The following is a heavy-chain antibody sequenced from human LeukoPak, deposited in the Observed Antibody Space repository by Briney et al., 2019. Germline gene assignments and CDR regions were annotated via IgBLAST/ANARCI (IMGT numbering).Heavy chain of an antibody. CDR1: GFTFSSYG. J-gene: IGHJ3*02. V-gene: IGHV3-30*18. Sequence: GGSLRLSCAASGFTFSSYGMHWVRQAPGKGLEWVAVISYDGSNKYYADSVKGRFTISRDSSKNTLYLQMNSLRAEDTAVYYCAKEGGDGPDAFDIWGQGTMVTVSS. CDR2: ISYDGSNK. CDR3: AKEGGDGPDAFDI. D-gene: IGHD5-24*01.